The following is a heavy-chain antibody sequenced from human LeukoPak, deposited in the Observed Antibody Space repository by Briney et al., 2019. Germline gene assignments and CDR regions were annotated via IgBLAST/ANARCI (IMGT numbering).Heavy chain of an antibody. CDR1: GGSIRSYY. Sequence: PSETLSLTCTVSGGSIRSYYWSWIRQPPGKGLEWIGYINYSGSTKYNPSLKSRVTISVDKSKNQFSLKVNSVTAADTAVYYCARGRYYYGSGSYFYYYYMDVWGKGTTVTVSS. J-gene: IGHJ6*03. V-gene: IGHV4-59*12. CDR2: INYSGST. CDR3: ARGRYYYGSGSYFYYYYMDV. D-gene: IGHD3-10*01.